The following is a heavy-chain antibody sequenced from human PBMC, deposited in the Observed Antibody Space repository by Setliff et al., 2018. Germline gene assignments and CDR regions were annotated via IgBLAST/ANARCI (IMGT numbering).Heavy chain of an antibody. Sequence: SETLSLTCAVYGDSFSDYYWSWIRQPPGKGLEWIEEINHRGGTNYSPSLRSRVTMSVDTSKKQLSLKLRSVTAADTAVYYCARLSWNGLRYYGLDVWGQGTTVTVSS. CDR2: INHRGGT. V-gene: IGHV4-34*01. D-gene: IGHD3-3*01. J-gene: IGHJ6*02. CDR1: GDSFSDYY. CDR3: ARLSWNGLRYYGLDV.